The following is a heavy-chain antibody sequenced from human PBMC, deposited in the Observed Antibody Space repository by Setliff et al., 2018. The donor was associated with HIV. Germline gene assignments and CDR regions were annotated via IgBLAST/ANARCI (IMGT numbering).Heavy chain of an antibody. D-gene: IGHD3-3*01. Sequence: SETLSLTCTVSGGSISSYYWSWIRQPPGKGLEWIGYIYYSGCTNYNPSLKSRVTISVDTSKNQFSLKLNSVTAADTAVYYCARSPPTTFWSGYTYYYYMDVWGKGTTVTV. J-gene: IGHJ6*03. V-gene: IGHV4-59*01. CDR2: IYYSGCT. CDR1: GGSISSYY. CDR3: ARSPPTTFWSGYTYYYYMDV.